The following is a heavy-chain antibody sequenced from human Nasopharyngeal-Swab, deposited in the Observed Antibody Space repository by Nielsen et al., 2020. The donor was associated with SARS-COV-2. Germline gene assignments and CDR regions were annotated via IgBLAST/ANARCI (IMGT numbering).Heavy chain of an antibody. CDR2: IKQDGSEK. Sequence: GGSLRLSCAASGFTFSSYWMSWVRQAPGRGLEWVANIKQDGSEKYYVDSVKGRFTVSRDNAKNSLYLQMDSLRGEDTAVYYCARDAPAHYGAFYWGRGTLVTVSS. J-gene: IGHJ4*02. V-gene: IGHV3-7*01. D-gene: IGHD4-17*01. CDR3: ARDAPAHYGAFY. CDR1: GFTFSSYW.